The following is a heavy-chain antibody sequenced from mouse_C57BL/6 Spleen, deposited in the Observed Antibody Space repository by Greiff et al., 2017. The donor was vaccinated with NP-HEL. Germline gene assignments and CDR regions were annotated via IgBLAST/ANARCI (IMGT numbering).Heavy chain of an antibody. D-gene: IGHD1-1*01. J-gene: IGHJ3*01. CDR2: IYPGDGDT. CDR3: ARGGFTTVVAPY. Sequence: VQLQQSGAELVKPGASVKISCKASGYAFSSYWMNWVKQRPGKGLEWIGQIYPGDGDTNYNGKFKGKATLTADKSSSTAYMQLSSLTSEDSAVYFCARGGFTTVVAPYWGQGTLVTVSA. V-gene: IGHV1-80*01. CDR1: GYAFSSYW.